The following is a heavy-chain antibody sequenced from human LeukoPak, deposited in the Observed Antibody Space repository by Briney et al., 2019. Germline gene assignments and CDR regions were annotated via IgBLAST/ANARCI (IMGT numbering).Heavy chain of an antibody. CDR3: ARDPAWFGELVGAFDI. CDR2: IYYSGST. Sequence: SETLSLTCTVSGGSISSYYWSWIRQPPGKGLEWIGYIYYSGSTNYNPSLKSRVTISVDTSKNQFSLKPSSVTAADTAVYYCARDPAWFGELVGAFDIWGQGTMVTVSS. V-gene: IGHV4-59*01. J-gene: IGHJ3*02. D-gene: IGHD3-10*01. CDR1: GGSISSYY.